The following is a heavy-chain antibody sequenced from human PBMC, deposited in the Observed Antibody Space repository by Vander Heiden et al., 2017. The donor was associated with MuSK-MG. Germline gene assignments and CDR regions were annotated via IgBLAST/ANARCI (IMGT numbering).Heavy chain of an antibody. J-gene: IGHJ6*03. CDR1: GYTFTSHD. CDR3: ARVSSGTYHYYYYYMDF. CDR2: MNPNSGNT. Sequence: QVQLVQSGAEVKKPGASVKISCKASGYTFTSHDIHWVRQATGQGLEWMGWMNPNSGNTGYAQKFQGRVTMTRNTAISTAYMEVSSLRSEDTAVYYCARVSSGTYHYYYYYMDFWGKGTTVTVS. D-gene: IGHD1-26*01. V-gene: IGHV1-8*01.